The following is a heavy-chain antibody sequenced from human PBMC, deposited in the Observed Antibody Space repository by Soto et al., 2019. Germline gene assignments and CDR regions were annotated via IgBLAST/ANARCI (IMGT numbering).Heavy chain of an antibody. D-gene: IGHD6-13*01. CDR2: ITGSGAGS. Sequence: EVQLLESGGGWLQPGGSLRLYCAASGFTFSSYAMNCVRQAPGKGLEWVSGITGSGAGSYYSDSVKGRFTISRDNSKNTLYLQMTILRAEDTAVYYCAKAYSNSWPNDWFDPCGQGTLVTVSS. V-gene: IGHV3-23*01. CDR1: GFTFSSYA. CDR3: AKAYSNSWPNDWFDP. J-gene: IGHJ5*02.